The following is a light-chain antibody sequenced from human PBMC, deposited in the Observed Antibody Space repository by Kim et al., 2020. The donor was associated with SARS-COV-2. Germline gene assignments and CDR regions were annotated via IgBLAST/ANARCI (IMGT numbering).Light chain of an antibody. J-gene: IGLJ2*01. Sequence: VTISCTGSSSNIGAGHDVHWYQQLPGTAPKLLIYGNRNRPSGVPDRFSGSKSGTSASLAITGLQAEDEADYYCQSYDISLSGAGIFGGGTQLTVL. CDR3: QSYDISLSGAGI. CDR2: GNR. V-gene: IGLV1-40*01. CDR1: SSNIGAGHD.